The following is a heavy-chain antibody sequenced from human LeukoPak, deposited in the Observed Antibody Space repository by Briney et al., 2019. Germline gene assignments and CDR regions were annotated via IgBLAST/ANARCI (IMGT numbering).Heavy chain of an antibody. D-gene: IGHD4-17*01. Sequence: GGSLRLSCAASGFTFSSYSMNWVRQAPGKGLEWVSYISSSSSTIYYADSVKGRFTISRDNAKNSLYLQMNSLRAEDTAVYYCARGMTTVTTTPPPPSPGDYWGQGTLVTVSS. V-gene: IGHV3-48*04. CDR3: ARGMTTVTTTPPPPSPGDY. J-gene: IGHJ4*02. CDR1: GFTFSSYS. CDR2: ISSSSSTI.